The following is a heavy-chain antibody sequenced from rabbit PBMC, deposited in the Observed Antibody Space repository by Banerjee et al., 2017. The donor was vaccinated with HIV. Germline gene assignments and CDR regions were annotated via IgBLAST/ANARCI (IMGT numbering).Heavy chain of an antibody. CDR1: GFDFSSYY. J-gene: IGHJ2*01. D-gene: IGHD7-1*01. V-gene: IGHV1S7*01. CDR3: ARAPYAGYATGAFDP. Sequence: QLKESGGGLVQPGGSLTLSCKASGFDFSSYYMSWVRQAPGKGLEWIGCISTGDGSTYYASWVNGRFTISSHNAQNTLYLQLNSLTAADTATYFCARAPYAGYATGAFDPWGQGTLVTVS. CDR2: ISTGDGST.